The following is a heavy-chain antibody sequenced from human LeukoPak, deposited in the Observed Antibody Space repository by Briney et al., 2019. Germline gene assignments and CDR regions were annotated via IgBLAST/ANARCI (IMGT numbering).Heavy chain of an antibody. V-gene: IGHV4-34*01. D-gene: IGHD6-13*01. J-gene: IGHJ5*02. Sequence: MASETLSLTCAVYGGSFRGYYWSWIRQPPGKGLEWIGEINHSGSTNYNPSLKSRVTISVDTSKNQFSLKLSSVTAADTAVYYCASDPGICSSCGWFDPWGQGTLVTVSS. CDR1: GGSFRGYY. CDR2: INHSGST. CDR3: ASDPGICSSCGWFDP.